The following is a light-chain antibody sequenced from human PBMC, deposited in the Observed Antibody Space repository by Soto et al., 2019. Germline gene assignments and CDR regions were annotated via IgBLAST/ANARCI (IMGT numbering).Light chain of an antibody. J-gene: IGKJ5*01. Sequence: DIVLTQSPGTLSLSPGERATLSCRASQSASSSYLAWYQQRPGQAPRLLIYDTSYRATGIPARFSGSGSGTDFTLTISSLEPEDFAVYYCQQRSNWITFGQGTRLEIK. V-gene: IGKV3D-20*02. CDR3: QQRSNWIT. CDR2: DTS. CDR1: QSASSSY.